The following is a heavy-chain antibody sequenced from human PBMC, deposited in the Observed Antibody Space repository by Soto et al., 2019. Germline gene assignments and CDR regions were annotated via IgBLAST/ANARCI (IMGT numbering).Heavy chain of an antibody. J-gene: IGHJ4*02. CDR3: TGGGVTCGSGY. V-gene: IGHV3-48*01. CDR2: ILNSADTV. CDR1: GLIFGDYS. D-gene: IGHD3-10*01. Sequence: EVQLVESGGGLVQPGGSLRLSCVGSGLIFGDYSMNWIRQAPGRGLEWVSFILNSADTVYYADSVKGRFTVSRDNAKNSLFLQMDSLRIEDTVVYYCTGGGVTCGSGYWGQGALVTVSS.